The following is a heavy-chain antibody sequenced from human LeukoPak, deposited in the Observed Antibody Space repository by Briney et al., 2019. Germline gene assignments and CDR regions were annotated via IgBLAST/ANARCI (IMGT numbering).Heavy chain of an antibody. CDR1: GFTVSRNY. Sequence: PGGSLRLSCAASGFTVSRNYMSWVRQAPGKGLEWVSVIYSDGSTYYADSVKGRFTISRDNSKLYLQMNSLRAEDTAMYYCTRDPVDTAEGDYWGQGTLVTASS. CDR3: TRDPVDTAEGDY. V-gene: IGHV3-66*01. CDR2: IYSDGST. J-gene: IGHJ4*02. D-gene: IGHD5-18*01.